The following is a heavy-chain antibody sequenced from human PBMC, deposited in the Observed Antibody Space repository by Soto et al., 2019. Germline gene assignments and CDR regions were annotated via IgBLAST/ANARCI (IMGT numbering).Heavy chain of an antibody. CDR3: AREIVVVITMTYYYYGMDV. V-gene: IGHV4-30-4*01. D-gene: IGHD3-22*01. CDR2: IYYSGST. CDR1: GGSISSGDYY. Sequence: QVQLQESGPGLVKPSQTLSLTCTVSGGSISSGDYYWSWIRQPPGKGLEWIGYIYYSGSTYYNPSLKSRVTISVDTSKNQFSLKLSSVTAADTAVYYCAREIVVVITMTYYYYGMDVWGQGTTVTVSS. J-gene: IGHJ6*02.